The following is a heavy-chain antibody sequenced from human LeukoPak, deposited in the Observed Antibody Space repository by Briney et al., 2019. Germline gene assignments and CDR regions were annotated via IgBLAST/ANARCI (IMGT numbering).Heavy chain of an antibody. V-gene: IGHV4-30-4*01. D-gene: IGHD6-19*01. Sequence: PSETLSLTCTVSGGSISSGDYYWSWIRQPPGKGLEWIGYIYYSGSTYYNPSLKSRVTISVDTSKNQFSLKLSSVTAADTAVYHCARVAVAGTPDYWGQGTLVTVSS. CDR3: ARVAVAGTPDY. J-gene: IGHJ4*02. CDR1: GGSISSGDYY. CDR2: IYYSGST.